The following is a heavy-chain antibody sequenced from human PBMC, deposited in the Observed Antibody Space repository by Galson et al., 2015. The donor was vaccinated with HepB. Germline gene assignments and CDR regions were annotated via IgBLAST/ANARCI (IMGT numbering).Heavy chain of an antibody. D-gene: IGHD3-22*01. J-gene: IGHJ5*02. CDR3: AREFGDTMNTENWFDP. V-gene: IGHV1-46*01. Sequence: SVKVSCKASGYTFTNYYLHWVRQAPGQGLEWMGIIDPNGGSTTYTQKFQDRVTMTRDTSTSTVYMELGDLRSEDTAVYYCAREFGDTMNTENWFDPWGQGTLVTVSS. CDR2: IDPNGGST. CDR1: GYTFTNYY.